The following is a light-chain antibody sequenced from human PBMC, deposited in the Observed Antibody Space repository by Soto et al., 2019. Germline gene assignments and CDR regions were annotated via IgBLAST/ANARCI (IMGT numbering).Light chain of an antibody. J-gene: IGLJ2*01. Sequence: QSALTQPASVSGSPGQSITISCTGTSSDVGGYKYVSWYQQHPGKAPKLMIYDVRNRPSGVSNRFSGSKSGNTASLTISGLQSEDEADYYCSSYTSSSPVVFGGGTKLTVL. CDR1: SSDVGGYKY. V-gene: IGLV2-14*01. CDR2: DVR. CDR3: SSYTSSSPVV.